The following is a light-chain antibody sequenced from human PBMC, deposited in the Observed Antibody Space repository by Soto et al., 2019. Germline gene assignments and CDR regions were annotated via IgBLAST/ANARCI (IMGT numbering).Light chain of an antibody. CDR1: QSVSSK. V-gene: IGKV3-15*01. CDR3: QQYNSWLWT. CDR2: GAS. Sequence: EIVRTQSPAPLSVSPWEGATLSWRANQSVSSKLAWYQQKPGQAPRLLIYGASTRATGIPARFSGIVSWTEITLIISSLKSEDSSVYYCQQYNSWLWTFCQGTKVDIK. J-gene: IGKJ1*01.